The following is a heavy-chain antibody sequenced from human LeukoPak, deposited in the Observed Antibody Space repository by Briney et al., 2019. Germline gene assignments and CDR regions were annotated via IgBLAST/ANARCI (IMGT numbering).Heavy chain of an antibody. CDR1: GYTFTGYY. Sequence: ASVKVSCKASGYTFTGYYMHWVRQAPGPGLEWMGWIKPNSGSTNYAQKFQGRVTMTRDTSISTAYMELSRLRSDDTAVYYCARDSYLDRIFDIWGQGTMVTVSS. CDR2: IKPNSGST. V-gene: IGHV1-2*02. D-gene: IGHD3-16*02. J-gene: IGHJ3*02. CDR3: ARDSYLDRIFDI.